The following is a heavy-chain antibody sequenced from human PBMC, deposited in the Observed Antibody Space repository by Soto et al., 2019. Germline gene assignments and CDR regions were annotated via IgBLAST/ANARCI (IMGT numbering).Heavy chain of an antibody. D-gene: IGHD6-19*01. Sequence: QVQLVQSGAEVKKPGASVTVSCKTSGYTFSNYGINWVRQAPGQGLEWMGWISGYNGNTNYAQTVQGRVTMTTDTPTGTLYMELMSLKSDDTAIYYCSRFIMVGGWFDPNYYHGMDVWGQGTTVTVSS. J-gene: IGHJ6*02. CDR2: ISGYNGNT. CDR3: SRFIMVGGWFDPNYYHGMDV. CDR1: GYTFSNYG. V-gene: IGHV1-18*01.